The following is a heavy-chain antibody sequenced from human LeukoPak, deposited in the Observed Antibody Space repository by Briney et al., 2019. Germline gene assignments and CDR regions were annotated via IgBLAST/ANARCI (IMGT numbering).Heavy chain of an antibody. CDR1: GFIFGRYV. CDR2: ISYHGSDN. V-gene: IGHV3-30-3*01. D-gene: IGHD2-15*01. J-gene: IGHJ6*02. CDR3: ARPPRVVAVTYYFYGMDV. Sequence: GGSLRLSCAASGFIFGRYVMHWVRQAPGKGLEWVAVISYHGSDNYYADSVKGRFTISRDNSKNTLYLQMNSLRPEDTAVYYCARPPRVVAVTYYFYGMDVLGQGTTVTVSS.